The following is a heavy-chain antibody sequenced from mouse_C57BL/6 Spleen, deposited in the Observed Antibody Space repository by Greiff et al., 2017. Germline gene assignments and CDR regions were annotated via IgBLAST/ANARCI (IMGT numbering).Heavy chain of an antibody. J-gene: IGHJ3*01. CDR3: ARSDYYGSSYPAWLAY. CDR1: GYAFSSYW. CDR2: IYPGDGDT. D-gene: IGHD1-1*01. V-gene: IGHV1-80*01. Sequence: QVQLQQSGAELVKPGASVKISCKASGYAFSSYWMHWVKQRPGQGLEWIGQIYPGDGDTNYNGQFKGKATLTAAKSSSTAYMQLSSLTSEDSAVYLCARSDYYGSSYPAWLAYWGQGTLVTGSA.